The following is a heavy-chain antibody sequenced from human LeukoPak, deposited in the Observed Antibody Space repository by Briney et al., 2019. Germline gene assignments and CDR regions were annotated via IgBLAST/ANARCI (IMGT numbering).Heavy chain of an antibody. V-gene: IGHV1-3*04. J-gene: IGHJ4*02. D-gene: IGHD6-6*01. CDR3: ARGSSWSHVPDY. CDR1: GYTFTSYA. Sequence: ASVKVSCTASGYTFTSYAMQWVRQAPGQRLEWMGWINTGNGNTKYSQKFQGRVTITRDTSASTAYMELSSLRSEDTAVYYCARGSSWSHVPDYWGQGTLVTVSS. CDR2: INTGNGNT.